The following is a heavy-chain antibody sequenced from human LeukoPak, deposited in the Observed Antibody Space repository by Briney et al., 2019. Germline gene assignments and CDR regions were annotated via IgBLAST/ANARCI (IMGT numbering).Heavy chain of an antibody. CDR3: ASGSIAAAGSGAFDI. V-gene: IGHV4-59*08. Sequence: SETLSLTCTVSGGSISSYYWSWIRQPPGKGLEWIGYIYYSGSTNYNPSLKSRVTISVDTSKNQFSLKLSSVTAADTAVYYCASGSIAAAGSGAFDIWGQGTMVTVSS. CDR1: GGSISSYY. CDR2: IYYSGST. J-gene: IGHJ3*02. D-gene: IGHD6-13*01.